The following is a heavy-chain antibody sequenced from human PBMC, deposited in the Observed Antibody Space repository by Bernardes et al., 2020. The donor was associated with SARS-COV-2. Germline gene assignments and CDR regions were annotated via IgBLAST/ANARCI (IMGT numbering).Heavy chain of an antibody. CDR2: MNPNSGNT. J-gene: IGHJ5*02. CDR1: GYTFNNYD. D-gene: IGHD3-10*01. V-gene: IGHV1-8*01. CDR3: ARAPLLWFRESPHHWFDP. Sequence: ASVKVSCKASGYTFNNYDINWVRQATGQGLEWMGWMNPNSGNTGHAQNFQGRLTMTSNTSINTAYMELSSLRSEDTAVYYCARAPLLWFRESPHHWFDPWGQGTLVTVSS.